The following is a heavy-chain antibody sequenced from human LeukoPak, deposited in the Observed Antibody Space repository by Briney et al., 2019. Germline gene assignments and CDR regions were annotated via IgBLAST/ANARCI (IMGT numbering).Heavy chain of an antibody. CDR3: AKALIHSEIDY. D-gene: IGHD2-15*01. Sequence: PGGSLRLSCAASGFTFDDYAMHWVRHAPGKGLEWVSGISWNSGSIGYADSVKGRFTISRDNAKNSLYLQMNSLRAEDTALYYCAKALIHSEIDYWGQGTLVTVSS. CDR1: GFTFDDYA. V-gene: IGHV3-9*01. J-gene: IGHJ4*02. CDR2: ISWNSGSI.